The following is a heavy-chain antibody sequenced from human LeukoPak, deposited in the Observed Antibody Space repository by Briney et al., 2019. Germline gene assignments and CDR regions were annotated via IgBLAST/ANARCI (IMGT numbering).Heavy chain of an antibody. Sequence: GGSLRLSCAASGFTFSSYGMHWVRQAPGKGLEWVAVISFDGSSKYYADSVKGRFTISRDNSKNTFYLEMNSLRAEDTAVYYCARDSRFLFDYWGQGTLVTVSS. CDR2: ISFDGSSK. CDR3: ARDSRFLFDY. D-gene: IGHD3-3*01. J-gene: IGHJ4*02. V-gene: IGHV3-30*03. CDR1: GFTFSSYG.